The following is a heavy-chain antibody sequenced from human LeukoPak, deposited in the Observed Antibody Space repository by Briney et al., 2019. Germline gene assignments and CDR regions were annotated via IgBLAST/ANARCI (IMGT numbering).Heavy chain of an antibody. CDR3: ARGYCSGGSCYYFDY. CDR2: IIPIFGIA. J-gene: IGHJ4*02. CDR1: GGTFSSYA. Sequence: SVKVSCKAFGGTFSSYAISWVRQAPGQGLEWMGRIIPIFGIANYAQKFQGRVTITADKSTSTAYMELSSLRSEDTAVYYCARGYCSGGSCYYFDYWGWGTLVTVSS. V-gene: IGHV1-69*04. D-gene: IGHD2-15*01.